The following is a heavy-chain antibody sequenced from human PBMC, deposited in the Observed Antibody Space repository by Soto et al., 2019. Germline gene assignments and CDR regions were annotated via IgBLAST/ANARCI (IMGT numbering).Heavy chain of an antibody. J-gene: IGHJ4*02. D-gene: IGHD3-16*01. CDR1: GFTFGSYW. Sequence: EVQLVESGGGLVQPGGSLTLSCAASGFTFGSYWMGWVRQAPGKGLEWVATIKQDGSEKYYMDSVKGRFTISRDNAKKSLYLQMNSQRADDTALYYCVRTGDDYWGQGTLVTVSS. V-gene: IGHV3-7*05. CDR3: VRTGDDY. CDR2: IKQDGSEK.